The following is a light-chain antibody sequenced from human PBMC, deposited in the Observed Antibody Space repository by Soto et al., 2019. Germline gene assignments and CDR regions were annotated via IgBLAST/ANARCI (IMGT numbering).Light chain of an antibody. V-gene: IGKV3-15*01. CDR2: GPS. J-gene: IGKJ4*01. Sequence: EIVMTQSPATLSVSPGERATLSCRASQSVSSNLAWYQQKPGQAPRLLIYGPSTRATGIPARFSGSGSGTECTLTISSLQSEDFAVYYCQQYNNWPPPLTFGGGTKVEIK. CDR1: QSVSSN. CDR3: QQYNNWPPPLT.